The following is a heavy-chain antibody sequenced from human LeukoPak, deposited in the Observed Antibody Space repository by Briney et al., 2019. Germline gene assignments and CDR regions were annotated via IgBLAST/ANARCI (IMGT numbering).Heavy chain of an antibody. CDR1: GGSFSGYY. CDR3: ARREYDIVAADEAFDI. D-gene: IGHD5-12*01. Sequence: SETLSLTCAVYGGSFSGYYWSWIRQPPGKGLEWIGEINHSGSTNYNPSLKSRVTISVDTSKNQFSLKLSSVTAADTAVYYCARREYDIVAADEAFDIWGQGTMVTVSS. CDR2: INHSGST. J-gene: IGHJ3*02. V-gene: IGHV4-34*01.